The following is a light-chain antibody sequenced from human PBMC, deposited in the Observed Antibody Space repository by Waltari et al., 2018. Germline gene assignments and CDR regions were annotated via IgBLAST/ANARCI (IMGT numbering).Light chain of an antibody. CDR3: QQYHHWPLT. V-gene: IGKV3-15*01. Sequence: EILLTQSPATLSVSPGERATLSCRASQSFSTNLAWYQQKPGQVPRLIIYADSTRATGVAARFSGSGSGTEFTLTISSLQSEDFAVYYCQQYHHWPLTFGGGTEVEIK. CDR1: QSFSTN. J-gene: IGKJ4*01. CDR2: ADS.